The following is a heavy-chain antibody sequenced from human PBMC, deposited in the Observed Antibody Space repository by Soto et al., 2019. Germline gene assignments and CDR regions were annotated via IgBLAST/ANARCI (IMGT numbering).Heavy chain of an antibody. Sequence: PSETLSLTCTVSGGSISSSSYYWGWIRQPPGKGLEWIGSIYYSGSTYYNPSLKSRVTISVDTSKNQFSLKLSAVTAADTAVYYCARLLGSPRYYYYGMDVWGQGTTVTGSS. CDR1: GGSISSSSYY. J-gene: IGHJ6*02. CDR3: ARLLGSPRYYYYGMDV. D-gene: IGHD3-10*01. CDR2: IYYSGST. V-gene: IGHV4-39*01.